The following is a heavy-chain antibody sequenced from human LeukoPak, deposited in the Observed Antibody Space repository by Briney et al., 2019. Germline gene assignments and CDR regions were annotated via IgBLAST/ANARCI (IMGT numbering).Heavy chain of an antibody. Sequence: SETLSLTCAVYGGSFSGYYWSWIRQPPGKGLEWIGEINHSGSTNYNPPLKSRVTISVDTSKNQFSLKLSSVTAADTAVYYCAGGILLYAFDIWGQGTMVTVSS. CDR2: INHSGST. V-gene: IGHV4-34*01. D-gene: IGHD1-26*01. CDR1: GGSFSGYY. CDR3: AGGILLYAFDI. J-gene: IGHJ3*02.